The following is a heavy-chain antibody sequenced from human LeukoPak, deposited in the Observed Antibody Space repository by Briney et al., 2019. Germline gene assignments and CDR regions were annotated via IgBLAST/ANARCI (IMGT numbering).Heavy chain of an antibody. CDR1: GYSFTSYW. CDR2: IYPGDSDT. D-gene: IGHD3-3*01. V-gene: IGHV5-51*01. Sequence: GASLKISCKGSGYSFTSYWIGWVRQMPGKGLEWMGIIYPGDSDTRYSPSFQRQVTISAAKYISTSYLQWSSLKASDTAMYYCARRRSGGFDYWGQGTLVTVSS. J-gene: IGHJ4*02. CDR3: ARRRSGGFDY.